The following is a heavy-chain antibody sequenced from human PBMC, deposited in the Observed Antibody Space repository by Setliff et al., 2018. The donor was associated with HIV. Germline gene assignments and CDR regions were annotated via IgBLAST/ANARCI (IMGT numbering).Heavy chain of an antibody. J-gene: IGHJ4*02. CDR3: ARDGPLTIVVVPAAMGYYFDY. V-gene: IGHV3-30*01. D-gene: IGHD2-2*01. CDR2: ISYDGSNK. Sequence: GESLKISCVASGFTFSTFAMHWVRQAPGKGLEWVAVISYDGSNKYYADSVKGRFTISRDNSKNTLYLQMNSLRAEDTAVYYCARDGPLTIVVVPAAMGYYFDYWGQGTLVTVSS. CDR1: GFTFSTFA.